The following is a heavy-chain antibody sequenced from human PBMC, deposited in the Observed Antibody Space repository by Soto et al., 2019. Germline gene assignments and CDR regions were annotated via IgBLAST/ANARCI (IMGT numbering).Heavy chain of an antibody. CDR1: GGTFSSYA. CDR2: IIPIFGTA. Sequence: SVKVSCKASGGTFSSYAISWVRQAPGQGLEWMGGIIPIFGTANYAQKIQGRVTITADESTSTTNKELSSLRSKDKDVKKCASSYYYDSSGYYYVGCFDYWGQGTLVTVSS. J-gene: IGHJ4*02. CDR3: ASSYYYDSSGYYYVGCFDY. V-gene: IGHV1-69*13. D-gene: IGHD3-22*01.